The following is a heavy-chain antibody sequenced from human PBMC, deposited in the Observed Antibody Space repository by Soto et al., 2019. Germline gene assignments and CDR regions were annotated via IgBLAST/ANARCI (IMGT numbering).Heavy chain of an antibody. CDR3: ARNGITGTFRAYLDYFDY. D-gene: IGHD1-20*01. J-gene: IGHJ4*02. V-gene: IGHV1-2*04. CDR2: INPNSGGT. CDR1: GYTFTAYY. Sequence: ASVKVSCKASGYTFTAYYMHWVRQAPGQGLEWMGWINPNSGGTNYAQKFQGWVTMTRDTSISTAYMELSRLRSDDTAVYYCARNGITGTFRAYLDYFDYWGQGTLVTVSS.